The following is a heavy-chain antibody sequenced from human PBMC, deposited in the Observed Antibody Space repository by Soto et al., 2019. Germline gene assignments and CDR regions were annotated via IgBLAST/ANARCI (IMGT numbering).Heavy chain of an antibody. J-gene: IGHJ5*02. CDR3: ARDEGGRSPNNWFDP. CDR2: IIPILGIA. D-gene: IGHD2-15*01. V-gene: IGHV1-69*08. Sequence: QVQLVQSGAEVKKPGSSVKVSCKASGGTFSSYTISWVRQAPGQGLEWMGRIIPILGIANYAQKFQGRVTITADKSTSTAYMELSSLRSEDTAVYYCARDEGGRSPNNWFDPWGQGTLVIVSS. CDR1: GGTFSSYT.